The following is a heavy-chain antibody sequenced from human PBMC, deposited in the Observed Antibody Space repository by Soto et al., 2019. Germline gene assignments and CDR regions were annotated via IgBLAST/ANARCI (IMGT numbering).Heavy chain of an antibody. V-gene: IGHV3-23*01. J-gene: IGHJ1*01. CDR1: GFTFWTYA. CDR2: ISGTGGGT. D-gene: IGHD3-22*01. Sequence: GGSLRLSCAASGFTFWTYAMSWVRQAPGKGLEWVSVISGTGGGTSYADSVKGRFTISRDNSKNTLYLQMNSLGVEDTAVYYCARHPPPGYYYDSSGYYGYFQNWGQGTPVTVSS. CDR3: ARHPPPGYYYDSSGYYGYFQN.